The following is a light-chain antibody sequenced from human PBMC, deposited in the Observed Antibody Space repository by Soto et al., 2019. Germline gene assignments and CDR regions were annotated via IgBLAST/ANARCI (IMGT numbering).Light chain of an antibody. J-gene: IGKJ1*01. CDR3: QQYGYSLT. CDR1: QSVSSSY. CDR2: GAS. V-gene: IGKV3-20*01. Sequence: EIVLTQSPGTLSLSPGERATLSCRASQSVSSSYLAWYQQKPGQAPRLLIYGASNRAAGIPDRFSGSGSGTDFTLTISRLEPEDFAVYYCQQYGYSLTFGQGTKV.